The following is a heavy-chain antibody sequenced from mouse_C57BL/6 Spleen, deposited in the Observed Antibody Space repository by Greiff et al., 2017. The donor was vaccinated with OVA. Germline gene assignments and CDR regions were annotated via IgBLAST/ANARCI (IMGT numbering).Heavy chain of an antibody. CDR2: ISSGGSYT. V-gene: IGHV5-6*01. CDR3: ARQGDQMDY. J-gene: IGHJ4*01. CDR1: GFTFSSYG. Sequence: EVKLVESGGDLVKPGGSLKLSCAASGFTFSSYGMSWVRQTPDKRLEWVATISSGGSYTYYPDSVKGRFTISRDNAKNTLYLQMSSLKSEDTAMYYCARQGDQMDYWGQGTSVTVSS.